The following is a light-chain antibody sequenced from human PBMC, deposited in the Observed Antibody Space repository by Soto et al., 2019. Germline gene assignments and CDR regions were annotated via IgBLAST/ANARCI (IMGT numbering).Light chain of an antibody. CDR2: SNN. Sequence: QSVLTQTPSASGTPGQRVTISCSGSSANIGSNYVYWYQQLPRTAPKLLIYSNNQRPSGVPDRFSGSKSGTSASLAISGLRSEDEADYYCAAWDDSLSGVVFXGGTQLTVL. CDR1: SANIGSNY. V-gene: IGLV1-47*02. J-gene: IGLJ2*01. CDR3: AAWDDSLSGVV.